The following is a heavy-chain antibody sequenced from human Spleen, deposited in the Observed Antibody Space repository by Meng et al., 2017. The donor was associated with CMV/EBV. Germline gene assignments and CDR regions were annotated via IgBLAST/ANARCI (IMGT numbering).Heavy chain of an antibody. CDR2: INSDGSST. Sequence: GESLKISCAASGFTFSSYWMHWVRQAPGKGLVWVSRINSDGSSTSYADSVKGRFTISRDNAKNTLYLQMNSLRAEDTAVYYCAREGRMITFGGVIVINKYYFDYWGQGTLVTVSS. CDR1: GFTFSSYW. CDR3: AREGRMITFGGVIVINKYYFDY. J-gene: IGHJ4*02. V-gene: IGHV3-74*01. D-gene: IGHD3-16*02.